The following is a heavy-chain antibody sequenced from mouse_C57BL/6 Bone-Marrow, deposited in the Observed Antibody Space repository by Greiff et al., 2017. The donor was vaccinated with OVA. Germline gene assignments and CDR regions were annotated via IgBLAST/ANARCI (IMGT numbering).Heavy chain of an antibody. Sequence: QVHVKQPGAELVKPGPSVKVSCKASGYTFTSYWMHWVNQRPGQGLEWIGRIHPSDSDTNYNQKFKGKAPLTVDKSSSTAYMQLSSMTSEDSAVYYCAIEKRPLRRDWYFDVWGTGTTVTVSS. CDR2: IHPSDSDT. V-gene: IGHV1-74*01. CDR1: GYTFTSYW. J-gene: IGHJ1*03. CDR3: AIEKRPLRRDWYFDV. D-gene: IGHD1-2*01.